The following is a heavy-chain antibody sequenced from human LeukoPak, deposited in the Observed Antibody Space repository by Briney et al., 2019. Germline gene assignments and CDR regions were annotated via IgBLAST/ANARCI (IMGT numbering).Heavy chain of an antibody. CDR3: AKSLVVTENDYYYYGMDV. CDR2: ISYDGSNK. CDR1: GLTFSSYG. D-gene: IGHD3-22*01. Sequence: GGSLRLSCAASGLTFSSYGMHWVRQAPGKGLEWVAVISYDGSNKYYADSVKGRFTISRDNSKNTLYLQMNSLRAEDTAVYYCAKSLVVTENDYYYYGMDVWGQGTTVTVSS. V-gene: IGHV3-30*18. J-gene: IGHJ6*02.